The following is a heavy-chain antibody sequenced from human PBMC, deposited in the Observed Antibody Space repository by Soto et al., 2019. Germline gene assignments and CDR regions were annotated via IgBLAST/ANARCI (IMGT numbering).Heavy chain of an antibody. J-gene: IGHJ4*02. CDR3: ARENSVQAWLHHFDH. Sequence: PGGSLRLSCEASGFSFSSFAMNWVRQAPGRGLEWVSYISDDGASIYYADSLKGRFTTSRDNAKNSLSLQMNNLRAEDTAVYYCARENSVQAWLHHFDHWGLGTLVTVSS. CDR1: GFSFSSFA. CDR2: ISDDGASI. V-gene: IGHV3-48*03. D-gene: IGHD5-18*01.